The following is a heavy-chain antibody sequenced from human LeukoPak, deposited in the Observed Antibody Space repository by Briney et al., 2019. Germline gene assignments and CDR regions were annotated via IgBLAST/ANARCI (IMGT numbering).Heavy chain of an antibody. D-gene: IGHD6-13*01. Sequence: ASVKVSCKGSGYTFTGYHIHGVRQAPGQGGEWVGGINTYSGDTNFAQKFQGSVTMTRDTSITTAYMDLRSLTPDDTAVYFCARDQGSLTRSWYTGYWGQGTQVTVSS. CDR3: ARDQGSLTRSWYTGY. CDR2: INTYSGDT. CDR1: GYTFTGYH. V-gene: IGHV1-2*02. J-gene: IGHJ4*02.